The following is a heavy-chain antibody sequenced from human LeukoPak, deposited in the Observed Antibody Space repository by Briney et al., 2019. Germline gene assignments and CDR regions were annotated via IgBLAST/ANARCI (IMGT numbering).Heavy chain of an antibody. CDR1: GFTFSSYS. J-gene: IGHJ4*02. Sequence: SGESLRLSCAASGFTFSSYSMNWVRQAPGKGLEWVSSISSSGSYIYYADSVKGRFTISRDNAKNSLYLQMNSLRAEDTAVYYCASGYGDYVGYYFDYWGQGTLVTVSS. D-gene: IGHD4-17*01. V-gene: IGHV3-21*01. CDR2: ISSSGSYI. CDR3: ASGYGDYVGYYFDY.